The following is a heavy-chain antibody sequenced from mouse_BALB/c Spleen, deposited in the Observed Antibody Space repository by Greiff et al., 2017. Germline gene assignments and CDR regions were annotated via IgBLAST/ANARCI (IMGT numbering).Heavy chain of an antibody. CDR3: ARGYYGNYVPFYYAMDY. J-gene: IGHJ4*01. CDR2: ISYSGST. D-gene: IGHD2-1*01. Sequence: EVKLVESGPGLVKPSQSLSLTCTVTGYSITSDYAWNWIRQFPGNKLEWMGYISYSGSTSYNPSLKSRISITRDTSKNQFFLQLNSVTTEDTATYYCARGYYGNYVPFYYAMDYWGQGTSVTVSS. V-gene: IGHV3-2*02. CDR1: GYSITSDYA.